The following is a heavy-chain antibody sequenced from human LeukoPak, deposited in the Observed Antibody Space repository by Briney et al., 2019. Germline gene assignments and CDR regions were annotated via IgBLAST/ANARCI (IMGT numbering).Heavy chain of an antibody. J-gene: IGHJ5*02. CDR3: ARHRGFQGSNWFDP. CDR2: IYYSGST. Sequence: SETLSLTCTVSGGSFSSYFWSWIRQPPGKGLEWIGYIYYSGSTNYNPSLKSRVTMSVDTSKNQFSLNLISVTAADTAVYYCARHRGFQGSNWFDPWSQGTLVTVSS. V-gene: IGHV4-59*01. D-gene: IGHD5-12*01. CDR1: GGSFSSYF.